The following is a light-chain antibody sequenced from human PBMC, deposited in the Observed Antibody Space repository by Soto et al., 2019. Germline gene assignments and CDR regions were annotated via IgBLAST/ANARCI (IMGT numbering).Light chain of an antibody. J-gene: IGKJ5*01. Sequence: DVVMTQPPLSRPVTLGQPASISCSSNHSLVHSDGIAYFSWIQQRPGRSPRRLIYKVSNRDSGVPARFSGSGSGTDFALKISRVEAEDVGVYYCMQGTHWPITFGQGTRLEIK. CDR2: KVS. CDR1: HSLVHSDGIAY. CDR3: MQGTHWPIT. V-gene: IGKV2-30*02.